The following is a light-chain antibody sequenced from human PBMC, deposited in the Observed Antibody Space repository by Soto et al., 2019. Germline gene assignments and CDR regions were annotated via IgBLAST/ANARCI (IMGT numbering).Light chain of an antibody. V-gene: IGKV3-20*01. CDR3: QQFSRSLGT. Sequence: EIVLTQSPGTLSLSPGERATLSCRANQSVSSSYLAWYQQRPGQAPRLLIYGASSRATGIPDRFSGSGSGTDFTLTINRLEPEDFAVYYCQQFSRSLGTFGQGTKVDIK. CDR1: QSVSSSY. J-gene: IGKJ1*01. CDR2: GAS.